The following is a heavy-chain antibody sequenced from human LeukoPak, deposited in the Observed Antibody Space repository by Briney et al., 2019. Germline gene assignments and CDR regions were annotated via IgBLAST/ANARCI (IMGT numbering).Heavy chain of an antibody. D-gene: IGHD3-22*01. Sequence: PSETLSLTCAVYGGSFSGYYWSWIRQPPGKGLEWIGEINHSGSTNYNPSLQSRVTISVDTSKNQFSMKLSSVSAADTAVYYCSSVPLQNYYDSSGYYYWGQGTLVTVSS. CDR3: SSVPLQNYYDSSGYYY. V-gene: IGHV4-34*01. CDR1: GGSFSGYY. J-gene: IGHJ4*02. CDR2: INHSGST.